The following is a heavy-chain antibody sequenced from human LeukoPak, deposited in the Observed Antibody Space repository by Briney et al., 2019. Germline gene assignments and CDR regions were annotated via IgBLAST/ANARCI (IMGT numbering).Heavy chain of an antibody. Sequence: SETLSLTCTVSGGSISSYYWSWIRQPPGKGLEWIGYIYYSGSTNYNPSLKSRVTISVDTPKNQFSLKLSSVTAADTAVYYCARDVDTAMVFNYWGQGTLVTVSS. D-gene: IGHD5-18*01. CDR1: GGSISSYY. J-gene: IGHJ4*02. CDR3: ARDVDTAMVFNY. CDR2: IYYSGST. V-gene: IGHV4-59*12.